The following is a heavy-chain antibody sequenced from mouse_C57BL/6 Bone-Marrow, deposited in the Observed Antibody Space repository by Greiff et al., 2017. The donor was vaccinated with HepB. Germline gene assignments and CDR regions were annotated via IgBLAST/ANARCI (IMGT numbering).Heavy chain of an antibody. J-gene: IGHJ4*01. Sequence: EVQRVESEGGLVQPGSSMKLSCTASGFTFSDYYMAWVRQVPEKGLEWVANINYDGSSTYYLDSLKSRFIISRDNAKNILYLQMSSLKSEDTATYYCARDLLWKGMDYWGQGTSVTVSS. CDR3: ARDLLWKGMDY. V-gene: IGHV5-16*01. CDR1: GFTFSDYY. D-gene: IGHD2-1*01. CDR2: INYDGSST.